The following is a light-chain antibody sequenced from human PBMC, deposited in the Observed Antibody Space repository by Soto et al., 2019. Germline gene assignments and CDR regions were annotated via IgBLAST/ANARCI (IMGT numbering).Light chain of an antibody. J-gene: IGKJ2*01. V-gene: IGKV3-20*01. CDR3: HQYHSSLST. CDR2: GTS. Sequence: EIVLTQSPGTLSLSPGERATLSCRASQSVSSSYLAWYQQKPGQAPRLLIYGTSTRATGIPDRFRGSGSGTDFTLTISRLEPADFVVYYCHQYHSSLSTFGQGTTLEIK. CDR1: QSVSSSY.